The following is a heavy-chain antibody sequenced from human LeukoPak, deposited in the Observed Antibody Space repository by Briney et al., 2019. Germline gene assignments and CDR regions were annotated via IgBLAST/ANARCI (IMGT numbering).Heavy chain of an antibody. V-gene: IGHV1-2*02. CDR2: INPNNGGT. D-gene: IGHD6-19*01. J-gene: IGHJ4*02. CDR1: GYTFTDYY. CDR3: ARTGSGWNQDY. Sequence: VASVKVSCKTSGYTFTDYYMHWVRQAPGQGLEWMGWINPNNGGTKYARKFQGRVTMTRDTSISTAYMEVSSLTSDDTAVYFCARTGSGWNQDYWGQGTLVTVSS.